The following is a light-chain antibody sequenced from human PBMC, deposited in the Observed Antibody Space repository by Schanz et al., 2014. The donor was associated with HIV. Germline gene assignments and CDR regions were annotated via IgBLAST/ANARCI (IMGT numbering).Light chain of an antibody. CDR1: QSLTSRY. J-gene: IGKJ4*01. V-gene: IGKV3-20*01. CDR2: GAS. CDR3: QQYGSSPLT. Sequence: EIVLTQSPGTLSLSPGERATLSCRASQSLTSRYLAWYLQKPGQAPRLLIYGASNRATGIPDRFSGGGSGTDFTLTISRLEPEDFAVYYCQQYGSSPLTFGGGTKVEIK.